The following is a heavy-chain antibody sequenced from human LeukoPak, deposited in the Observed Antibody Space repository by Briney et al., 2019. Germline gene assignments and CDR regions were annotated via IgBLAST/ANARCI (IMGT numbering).Heavy chain of an antibody. J-gene: IGHJ4*02. CDR2: ISSSSSTI. Sequence: GGSLRLSCAASGFTFSSYSMNWVRQAPGKGLEWVSYISSSSSTIYYADSVKGRFTISRDNAKNSLYLQMNSLRAEDTAVYYCARDGEEWELRGWGQGTLVTVSS. V-gene: IGHV3-48*04. CDR3: ARDGEEWELRG. CDR1: GFTFSSYS. D-gene: IGHD1-26*01.